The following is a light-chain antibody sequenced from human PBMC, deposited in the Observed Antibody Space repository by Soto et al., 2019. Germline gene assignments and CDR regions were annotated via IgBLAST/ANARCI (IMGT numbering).Light chain of an antibody. CDR3: KSYDSRLTALV. V-gene: IGLV1-40*01. CDR1: SSSIGANYD. Sequence: QSVLTQPPSVSGAPGQRVTISCTGSSSSIGANYDVHWYHQLPGAAPRLLIYGNSNRPSGVPDRFSGSKSGTSASLAITGLQAEDEADYYCKSYDSRLTALVFGGGSKLTVL. J-gene: IGLJ2*01. CDR2: GNS.